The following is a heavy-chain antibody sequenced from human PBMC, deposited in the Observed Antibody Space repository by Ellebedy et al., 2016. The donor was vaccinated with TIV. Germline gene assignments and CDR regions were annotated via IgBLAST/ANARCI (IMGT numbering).Heavy chain of an antibody. CDR2: MSGGGASI. V-gene: IGHV3-23*01. Sequence: GGSLRLXCEASGFSFSHYGMSWVRQAPGKGLEWVSAMSGGGASIFYADSVKGRFRIFRDNSRNTLYLHMNSLRAEDTAMYYCARDSFGVNIKFDSWGQGTPVTVSS. CDR1: GFSFSHYG. D-gene: IGHD3-3*01. J-gene: IGHJ4*02. CDR3: ARDSFGVNIKFDS.